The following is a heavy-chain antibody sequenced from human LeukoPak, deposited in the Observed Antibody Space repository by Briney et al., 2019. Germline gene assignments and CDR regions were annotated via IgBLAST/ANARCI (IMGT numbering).Heavy chain of an antibody. CDR2: IYYSGST. D-gene: IGHD2-2*01. J-gene: IGHJ4*02. Sequence: SETLSLTCTVSGGSISSSSYYWGWIRQPPGKGLEWIGSIYYSGSTYYNPSLKSRVTISVDTSKNQFSLKLSSVTAADTAVYYCARHGRVVPAFDYWGQGTLVTVSS. CDR1: GGSISSSSYY. V-gene: IGHV4-39*01. CDR3: ARHGRVVPAFDY.